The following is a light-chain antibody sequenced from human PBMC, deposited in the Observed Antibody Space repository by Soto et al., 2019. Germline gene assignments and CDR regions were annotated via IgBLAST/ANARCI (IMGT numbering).Light chain of an antibody. J-gene: IGKJ3*01. Sequence: DIQMTQSPSSVSASIGDRVTITCRASQIIGSWLAWYQQRPGKAPTLLIYAASRLQTGVPSRFSGSGSGSDFTLTSTSLQAEDSATYYCQQANSFPFTFGPGTKVAIK. CDR2: AAS. CDR3: QQANSFPFT. CDR1: QIIGSW. V-gene: IGKV1-12*02.